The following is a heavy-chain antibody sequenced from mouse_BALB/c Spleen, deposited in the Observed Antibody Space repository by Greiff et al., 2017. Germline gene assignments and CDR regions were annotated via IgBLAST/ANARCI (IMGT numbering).Heavy chain of an antibody. J-gene: IGHJ4*01. CDR1: GFTFTDYY. V-gene: IGHV7-3*02. CDR2: IRNKANGYTT. Sequence: EVKLMESGGGLVQPGGSLRLSCATSGFTFTDYYMSWVRQPPGKALEWLGFIRNKANGYTTEYSASVKGRFTISRDNSQSILYLQMNTLRAEDSATYYCARAPTYYAMDYWGQGTSVTVSS. D-gene: IGHD2-10*01. CDR3: ARAPTYYAMDY.